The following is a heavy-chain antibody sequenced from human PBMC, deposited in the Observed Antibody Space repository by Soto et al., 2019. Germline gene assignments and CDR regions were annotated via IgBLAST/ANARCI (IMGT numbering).Heavy chain of an antibody. V-gene: IGHV5-10-1*01. Sequence: PGESLKISCKGSGYSFTSYWITWVRQMPGKGLEWMGRIDPSDSYTNYSPSFQGHVTISVDRSLTTAYLQLSSLKASDTAMYYCARHGRSSPDFDYWGRGTLVTV. CDR2: IDPSDSYT. J-gene: IGHJ4*02. CDR3: ARHGRSSPDFDY. CDR1: GYSFTSYW. D-gene: IGHD6-6*01.